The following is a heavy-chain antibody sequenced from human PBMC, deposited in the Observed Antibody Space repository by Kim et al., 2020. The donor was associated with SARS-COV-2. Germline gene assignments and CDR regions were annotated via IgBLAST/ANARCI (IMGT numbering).Heavy chain of an antibody. CDR1: GGSITSDNW. CDR3: AIAPAFYGDSILTRDY. CDR2: IHHSGNT. Sequence: SETLSLTCAVSGGSITSDNWWSWVRQPPGKGLEWIGEIHHSGNTNYNPSLKSRVTITVDKSNNQFSLQLSSVTAADTAVYYCAIAPAFYGDSILTRDYWGQGTLVTVSS. V-gene: IGHV4-4*02. D-gene: IGHD4-17*01. J-gene: IGHJ4*02.